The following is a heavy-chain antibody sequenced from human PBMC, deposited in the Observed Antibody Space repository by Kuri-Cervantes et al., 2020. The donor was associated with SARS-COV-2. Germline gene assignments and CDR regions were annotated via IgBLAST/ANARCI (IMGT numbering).Heavy chain of an antibody. V-gene: IGHV3-11*04. Sequence: GGSLRLSCAVYGGSFSGFYWSWIRQAPGKGLEWVSYISSSGSTIYYADSVKGRFTISRDNAKNSLYLQMNSLRAEDTAVYYCARDRYSSSWYFVSAFDIWGQGTMVTVSS. CDR3: ARDRYSSSWYFVSAFDI. J-gene: IGHJ3*02. CDR2: ISSSGSTI. CDR1: GGSFSGFY. D-gene: IGHD6-13*01.